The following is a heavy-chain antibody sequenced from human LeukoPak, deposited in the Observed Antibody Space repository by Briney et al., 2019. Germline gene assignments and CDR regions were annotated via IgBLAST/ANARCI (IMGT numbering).Heavy chain of an antibody. Sequence: KTGGSLRLSCAASGFTFSSYSMNWVRQAPGKGLEWVSSISSSSSYIYYADSVKGRFTISRDNTKNSLFLQMNSLRAGDTAVYYCAREEAYDRLDYWGQGTLVTVSS. D-gene: IGHD3-22*01. V-gene: IGHV3-21*06. J-gene: IGHJ4*02. CDR3: AREEAYDRLDY. CDR1: GFTFSSYS. CDR2: ISSSSSYI.